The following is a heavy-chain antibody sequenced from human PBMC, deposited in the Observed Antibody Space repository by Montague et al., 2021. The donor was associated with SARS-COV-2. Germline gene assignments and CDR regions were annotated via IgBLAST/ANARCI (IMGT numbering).Heavy chain of an antibody. Sequence: SETLSLTCAVYGGSFSSYYWSWIRQPPGKGLEWIGEINHSGSTNYNPSLKNRVTISVDTSKNQFSLKLSSVTAADTAAYYCARERYSFTLSRGSTWFDPWGQGTLVTVSS. CDR1: GGSFSSYY. D-gene: IGHD6-19*01. V-gene: IGHV4-34*01. CDR2: INHSGST. J-gene: IGHJ5*02. CDR3: ARERYSFTLSRGSTWFDP.